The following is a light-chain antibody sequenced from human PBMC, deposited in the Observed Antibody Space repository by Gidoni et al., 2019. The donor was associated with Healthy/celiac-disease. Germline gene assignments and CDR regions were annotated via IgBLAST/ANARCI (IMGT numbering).Light chain of an antibody. J-gene: IGLJ1*01. CDR3: CSYAGSSTYV. CDR2: EGS. CDR1: SSDVASYNR. Sequence: QSALTQPAYVSGSPGQSITIACTGNSSDVASYNRVSGYQQHPGKAPKLLIYEGSKRPSGVSKRFSGSKSGNTASLTISGLQAEDEADYYCCSYAGSSTYVFGTGTKVTVL. V-gene: IGLV2-23*01.